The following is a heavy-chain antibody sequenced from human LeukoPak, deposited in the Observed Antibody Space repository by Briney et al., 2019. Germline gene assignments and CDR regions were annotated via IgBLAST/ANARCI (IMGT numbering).Heavy chain of an antibody. D-gene: IGHD6-13*01. J-gene: IGHJ3*02. CDR3: ARSYSSTWKFAFDI. CDR1: GFTFDDYA. V-gene: IGHV3-9*03. CDR2: ISWNSVSI. Sequence: GGSLRLSCAGSGFTFDDYAMNWVRQAPGKGLEWVSGISWNSVSIGYADSVKGRFTISRDNAKNSLYLQMNSLRAEDMALYYCARSYSSTWKFAFDIWGRGTMVTVSS.